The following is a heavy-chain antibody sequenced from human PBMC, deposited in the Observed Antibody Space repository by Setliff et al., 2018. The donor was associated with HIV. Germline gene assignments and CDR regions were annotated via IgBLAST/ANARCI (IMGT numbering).Heavy chain of an antibody. CDR3: ATAPYGSSLFDI. Sequence: GASVKVSCKASGYTFTRYYIHWVRQVPGQGLEWMGIINPTVGRINYAQNLQGRVTMTEDTSTDTAYMELSSLRSEDTAVYYCATAPYGSSLFDIWGQGTMVTVS. CDR1: GYTFTRYY. CDR2: INPTVGRI. D-gene: IGHD6-6*01. V-gene: IGHV1-46*01. J-gene: IGHJ3*02.